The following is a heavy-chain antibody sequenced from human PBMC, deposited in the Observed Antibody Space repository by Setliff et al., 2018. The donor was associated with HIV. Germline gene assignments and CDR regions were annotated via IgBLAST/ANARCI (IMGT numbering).Heavy chain of an antibody. CDR1: GGSISSGNSY. D-gene: IGHD5-18*01. CDR3: AREGYSYGSEYFDY. CDR2: IYTSGNT. J-gene: IGHJ4*02. V-gene: IGHV4-61*09. Sequence: SETLSLTCTVSGGSISSGNSYWSWIRQPAVKGLEWIGHIYTSGNTYYNPSLKSRVTISVDTSKNQFSLKLSSVTAADTAVYYCAREGYSYGSEYFDYWGQGTLVTVSS.